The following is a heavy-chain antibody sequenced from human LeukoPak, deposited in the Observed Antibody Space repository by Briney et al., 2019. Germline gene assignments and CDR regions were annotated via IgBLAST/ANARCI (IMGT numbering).Heavy chain of an antibody. CDR1: GFTFSSYS. D-gene: IGHD2-15*01. J-gene: IGHJ3*02. Sequence: PGGSLRLSCAASGFTFSSYSMNWVRQAPGKGLEWVSSISSSSYIYYADSVKGRFTISRDNAKNSLYLQMNSLRAEGTAVYYCAREYCSGGSCYSDAFDIWGQGTMVTVSS. CDR3: AREYCSGGSCYSDAFDI. CDR2: ISSSSYI. V-gene: IGHV3-21*01.